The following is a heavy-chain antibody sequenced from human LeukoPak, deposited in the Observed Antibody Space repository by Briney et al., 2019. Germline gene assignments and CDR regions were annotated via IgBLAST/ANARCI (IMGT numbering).Heavy chain of an antibody. CDR2: ISTTGST. CDR3: ARSPSTIGWNWGYYFDF. D-gene: IGHD1-7*01. Sequence: SETLSLTCAVSGGSISSSNWWSWIRQPAGRDLEWIGRISTTGSTYFNPSLQSRVRMSVDSSKTHFSLRLSSVTAADTAVYYCARSPSTIGWNWGYYFDFWGQGHLVTVSS. J-gene: IGHJ4*02. V-gene: IGHV4-59*10. CDR1: GGSISSSNW.